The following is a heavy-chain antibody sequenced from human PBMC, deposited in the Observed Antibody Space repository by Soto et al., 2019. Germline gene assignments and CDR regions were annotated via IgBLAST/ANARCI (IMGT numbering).Heavy chain of an antibody. CDR1: GVPISGHY. Sequence: SVTLSLTYTVAGVPISGHYGSCIRQPPGKGLEWIGYIYYSGSTNYNPSLKSRVTISVDTSKNQFSLKLSSVTAADTAVYYCARLTHITTFGVVNYYYYYMDVWGKGTTVTVS. CDR2: IYYSGST. V-gene: IGHV4-59*08. D-gene: IGHD3-3*01. CDR3: ARLTHITTFGVVNYYYYYMDV. J-gene: IGHJ6*03.